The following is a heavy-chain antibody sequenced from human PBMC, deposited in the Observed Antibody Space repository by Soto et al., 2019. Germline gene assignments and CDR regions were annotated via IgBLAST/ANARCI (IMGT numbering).Heavy chain of an antibody. CDR2: ISTRGGST. V-gene: IGHV3-23*01. CDR1: GFTFSDYA. Sequence: PGGSLRLSCAASGFTFSDYAMSWVRQAPSKGLEWVSGISTRGGSTYYADSVKGRFAISRDNARNSLYLQISSLTAEDTAVYYCARDPRHYGSGIDYWGPGTIGTGSS. D-gene: IGHD3-10*01. J-gene: IGHJ4*02. CDR3: ARDPRHYGSGIDY.